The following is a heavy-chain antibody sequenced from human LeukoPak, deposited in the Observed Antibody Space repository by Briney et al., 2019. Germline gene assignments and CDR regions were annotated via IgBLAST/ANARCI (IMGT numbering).Heavy chain of an antibody. CDR1: GGSISSFY. J-gene: IGHJ3*02. V-gene: IGHV4-59*01. Sequence: KPSETLSLTCTVSGGSISSFYWSWIRQPPGKALEWIGYIYYSGSTNKNPSLKSRVTISVDTSKKQFSLKLSSVSAADTAVYYCARWSRSDDTFDIWGQGTMVTVSS. CDR3: ARWSRSDDTFDI. CDR2: IYYSGST.